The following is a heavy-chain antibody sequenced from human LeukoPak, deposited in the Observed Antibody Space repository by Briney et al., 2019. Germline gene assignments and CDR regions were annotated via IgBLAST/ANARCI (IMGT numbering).Heavy chain of an antibody. CDR1: GGSFSGYY. Sequence: SETLSLTCAVYGGSFSGYYWTWIRQPPGKGLEWIGEISHSGNTNYNPSLKSRVTMSVDTSKNQFSLKLSSVTAADTAVYYCARANRYDLHFDYWGQGTLVTVSS. CDR3: ARANRYDLHFDY. J-gene: IGHJ4*02. CDR2: ISHSGNT. D-gene: IGHD5-12*01. V-gene: IGHV4-34*01.